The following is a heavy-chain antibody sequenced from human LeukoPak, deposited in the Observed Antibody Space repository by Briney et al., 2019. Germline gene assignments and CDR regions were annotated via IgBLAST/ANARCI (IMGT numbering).Heavy chain of an antibody. V-gene: IGHV5-51*07. D-gene: IGHD4-23*01. J-gene: IGHJ4*02. CDR2: IYPGDSDI. CDR1: GYSFTTYW. CDR3: ARRAVVIGVGYFDY. Sequence: GESLKISCKGSGYSFTTYWIGWVHQMPGKGLEWMGIIYPGDSDIRISPSFQGQVTISVGKSISTAYLQWSSLKASDTAMYYCARRAVVIGVGYFDYWGQGTLVTVSS.